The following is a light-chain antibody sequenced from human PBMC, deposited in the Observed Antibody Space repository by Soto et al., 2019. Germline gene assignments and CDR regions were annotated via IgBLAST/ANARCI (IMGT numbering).Light chain of an antibody. CDR1: QSISSY. J-gene: IGKJ1*01. Sequence: DIQMTQSPSSLSASVGDRVTITCRASQSISSYLNWYQQKPGKAPNLLIYAASSLRSGVQSRFSGSGSGTDFTLTITNLQPEDFATYYCKQSYSPPRTFGQGTKVDIK. CDR2: AAS. CDR3: KQSYSPPRT. V-gene: IGKV1-39*01.